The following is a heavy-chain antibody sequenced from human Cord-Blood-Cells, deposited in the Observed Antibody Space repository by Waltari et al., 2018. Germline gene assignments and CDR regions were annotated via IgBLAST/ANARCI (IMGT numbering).Heavy chain of an antibody. V-gene: IGHV1-2*02. J-gene: IGHJ4*02. CDR3: ARGPYGHHDY. Sequence: QVQLVQSGAEVKKPGASVKVSCKASGYTFTGYYMHWVRQAPGQGLEWMGWTNPNRGGTNYAKKFQGRVTMTRDTSISTAYMELSRLRSDDTAVYYCARGPYGHHDYWGQGTLVTVSS. CDR2: TNPNRGGT. D-gene: IGHD3-10*01. CDR1: GYTFTGYY.